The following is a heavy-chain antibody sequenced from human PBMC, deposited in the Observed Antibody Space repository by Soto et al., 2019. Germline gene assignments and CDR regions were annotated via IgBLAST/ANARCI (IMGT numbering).Heavy chain of an antibody. CDR3: ARFLLWFGEMSEIDY. CDR2: IKQDGSEK. Sequence: GGSLRLSCAASGFTFSSYWMSWVRQAPGKGLEWVANIKQDGSEKYYVDSVKGRFTISRDNAKNSLHLQMNSLRAEDTAVYYCARFLLWFGEMSEIDYWGQGTLVTVSS. D-gene: IGHD3-10*01. J-gene: IGHJ4*02. V-gene: IGHV3-7*01. CDR1: GFTFSSYW.